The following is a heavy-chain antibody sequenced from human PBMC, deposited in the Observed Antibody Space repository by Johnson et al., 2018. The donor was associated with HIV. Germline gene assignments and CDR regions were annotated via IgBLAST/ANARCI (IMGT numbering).Heavy chain of an antibody. V-gene: IGHV3-66*03. CDR1: GFTVSSNS. CDR3: AKEGSTVI. CDR2: IYSGGST. Sequence: MLLVESGGGLIQPGGSLRLSCEASGFTVSSNSLSWVRQAPGKGLEWVSVIYSGGSTYYADSVKGRFTISRDNSKNTLYLQMNSLGAEDTAVYYCAKEGSTVIWGQGTMVTVSS. J-gene: IGHJ3*01. D-gene: IGHD4-11*01.